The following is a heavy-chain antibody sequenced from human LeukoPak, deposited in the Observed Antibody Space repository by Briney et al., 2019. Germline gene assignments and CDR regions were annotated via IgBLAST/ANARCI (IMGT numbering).Heavy chain of an antibody. V-gene: IGHV1-2*04. Sequence: ASVKVSCKASGYTFTSYDINWVRQATGQGLEWMGWMNPNSGGTNYAQKFQGWVTMTRDTSISTAYMELSRLRSDDTAAYYCARSGGSSDSYYYYGMDVWGQGTTVTVSS. J-gene: IGHJ6*02. CDR3: ARSGGSSDSYYYYGMDV. CDR2: MNPNSGGT. D-gene: IGHD2-15*01. CDR1: GYTFTSYD.